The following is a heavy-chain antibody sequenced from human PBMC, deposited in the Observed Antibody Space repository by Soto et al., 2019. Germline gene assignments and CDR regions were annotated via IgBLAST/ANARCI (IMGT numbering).Heavy chain of an antibody. CDR2: IGGSGFKK. J-gene: IGHJ5*02. CDR3: AKNQGVELVPLATVDWFDP. CDR1: GFIFENFG. V-gene: IGHV3-23*01. Sequence: LRLSCAASGFIFENFGMSWVRQAPGKGLEWISSIGGSGFKKYYADSMKGRVTISRENSKSTVYLELNNLSAEDTAVYHCAKNQGVELVPLATVDWFDPWGQGSVVTVSS. D-gene: IGHD1-26*01.